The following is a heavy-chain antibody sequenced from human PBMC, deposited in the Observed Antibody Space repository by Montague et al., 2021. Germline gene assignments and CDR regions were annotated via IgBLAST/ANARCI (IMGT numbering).Heavy chain of an antibody. CDR1: GFPFSNYA. D-gene: IGHD1-14*01. CDR3: ARYRFFPSFTGIDY. Sequence: YRRLSCAASGFPFSNYAMKWVRQAPGKGLEWVSAISYDGGDTYYADSVKGRFTISRDNSQNTMYLQMNSLSAEDTATYYCARYRFFPSFTGIDYWGQGTRVTVSS. CDR2: ISYDGGDT. J-gene: IGHJ4*02. V-gene: IGHV3-23*01.